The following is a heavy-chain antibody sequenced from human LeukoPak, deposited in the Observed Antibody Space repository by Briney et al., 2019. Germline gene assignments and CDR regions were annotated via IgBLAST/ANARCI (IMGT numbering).Heavy chain of an antibody. CDR1: GYTFTSYY. J-gene: IGHJ4*02. D-gene: IGHD6-13*01. V-gene: IGHV1-46*01. CDR2: INPSGGST. Sequence: ASVKVSCKASGYTFTSYYMHWVQQAPGQGLEWMGIINPSGGSTSYAQKFQGRVTMTRDMSTSTVYMELSSLRSEDTAVYYCARESRGEAAAGPGFDYWGQGTLVTVSS. CDR3: ARESRGEAAAGPGFDY.